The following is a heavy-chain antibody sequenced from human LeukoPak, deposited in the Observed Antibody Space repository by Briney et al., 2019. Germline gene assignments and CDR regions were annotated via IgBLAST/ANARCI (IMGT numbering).Heavy chain of an antibody. D-gene: IGHD3-22*01. J-gene: IGHJ4*02. CDR1: GXTFSDYG. Sequence: GGSLRLSCAASGXTFSDYGVHWVRQAPGKGLEWVAVISYDGSNKYYADSVKGRFTISRDNSKNTLYLQMNSLRAEDTAVYYCARESYYYDSSGYQRSLPGDYWGQGTLVTVSS. CDR3: ARESYYYDSSGYQRSLPGDY. CDR2: ISYDGSNK. V-gene: IGHV3-30*03.